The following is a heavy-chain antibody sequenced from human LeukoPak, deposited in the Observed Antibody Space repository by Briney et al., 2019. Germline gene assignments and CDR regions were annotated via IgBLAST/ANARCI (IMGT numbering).Heavy chain of an antibody. D-gene: IGHD5-18*01. V-gene: IGHV1-2*02. CDR1: GYTFTGYY. J-gene: IGHJ4*02. CDR2: INPNSGGT. Sequence: ASVKVSCKASGYTFTGYYMHWVRPAPGQGLEWMGWINPNSGGTNYAQKFQGRVTMTRDTSISTAYMELSRLRSDDTAVYYCARANPLKQNVDTAMVPDYWGQGTLVTVSS. CDR3: ARANPLKQNVDTAMVPDY.